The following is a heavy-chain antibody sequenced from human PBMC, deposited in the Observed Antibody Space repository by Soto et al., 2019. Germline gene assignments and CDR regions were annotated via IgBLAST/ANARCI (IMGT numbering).Heavy chain of an antibody. Sequence: EVQLVESGGGLVQPGGSLRLSCAASGFTFSSYDMHWVRQATGKGLEWVSAIGTAGDTYYPGSVKGRFTISRENAKNSLYLQMNSLRAGDTAVYYCARVRAVDWYFDLWGRGTLVTVSS. V-gene: IGHV3-13*01. J-gene: IGHJ2*01. CDR1: GFTFSSYD. D-gene: IGHD6-25*01. CDR2: IGTAGDT. CDR3: ARVRAVDWYFDL.